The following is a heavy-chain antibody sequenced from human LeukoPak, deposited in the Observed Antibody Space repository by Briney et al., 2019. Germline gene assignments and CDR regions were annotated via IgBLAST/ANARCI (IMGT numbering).Heavy chain of an antibody. J-gene: IGHJ3*02. CDR2: ISYDGSNK. CDR3: ARGAIAVFGVVVNPHAFDI. CDR1: GFTFSNYA. V-gene: IGHV3-30*04. D-gene: IGHD3-3*01. Sequence: PGGSLRLSCAASGFTFSNYAMHRVRQAPGKGLEWVAVISYDGSNKYYADSVKGRFTISRDNSKNTLYLQMNSLRTEDTAVYYCARGAIAVFGVVVNPHAFDIWGRGTMVTVSS.